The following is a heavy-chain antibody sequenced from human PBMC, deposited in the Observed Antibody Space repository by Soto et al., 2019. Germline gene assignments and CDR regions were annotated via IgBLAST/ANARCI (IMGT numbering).Heavy chain of an antibody. V-gene: IGHV5-51*01. CDR3: ARPREIFIVAAFDI. CDR2: IYPGDSDT. D-gene: IGHD2-15*01. Sequence: PGESLKISCKGSGYSFTSYWIAWVRQMPGKGLEWMGIIYPGDSDTKYSPSFEGQVTISADKSINTAYLHWDSLKASDTAMYYCARPREIFIVAAFDIWGQGTLVTVSS. J-gene: IGHJ3*02. CDR1: GYSFTSYW.